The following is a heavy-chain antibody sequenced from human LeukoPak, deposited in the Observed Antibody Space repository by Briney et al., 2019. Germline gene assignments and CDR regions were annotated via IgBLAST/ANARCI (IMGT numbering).Heavy chain of an antibody. CDR3: AREAAGTYSVDC. J-gene: IGHJ4*02. D-gene: IGHD6-19*01. CDR2: INPNSGGT. V-gene: IGHV1-2*02. Sequence: ASVNGSCKASGYSFTDYYMHWVRQAPGQGLEWMGWINPNSGGTNYAQKFQGRVTMTRDTSINTAYMELSRLRSDDTAVYYCAREAAGTYSVDCWGQGTLVTVSS. CDR1: GYSFTDYY.